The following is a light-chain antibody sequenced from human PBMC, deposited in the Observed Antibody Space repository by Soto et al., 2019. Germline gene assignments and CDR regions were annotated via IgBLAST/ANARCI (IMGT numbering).Light chain of an antibody. Sequence: AIQMTQSPSSLSASVGDRVTITCRASQAIRTDLGWYQQKPGKAPKLLIYGTSNLQSGVPSRVSGSGSGTDFTLTINSLQPEDFATYYCLQDYSYPRTFGQGTKLDIK. CDR3: LQDYSYPRT. CDR1: QAIRTD. V-gene: IGKV1-6*01. CDR2: GTS. J-gene: IGKJ1*01.